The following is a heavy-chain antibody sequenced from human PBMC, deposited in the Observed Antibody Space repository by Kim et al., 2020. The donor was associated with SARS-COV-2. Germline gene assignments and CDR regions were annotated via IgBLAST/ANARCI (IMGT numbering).Heavy chain of an antibody. J-gene: IGHJ4*02. CDR1: GFTFSSYE. D-gene: IGHD3-22*01. CDR3: ARDGSNDYYDSSGYLPFDY. V-gene: IGHV3-48*03. Sequence: GGSLRLSCAASGFTFSSYEMNWVRQAPGKGLEWVSYISNSGSTIYYADSVKGRFTISRDNAKNSLYLQMNSLRAEDTAVYYCARDGSNDYYDSSGYLPFDYWGQGTLVTVSS. CDR2: ISNSGSTI.